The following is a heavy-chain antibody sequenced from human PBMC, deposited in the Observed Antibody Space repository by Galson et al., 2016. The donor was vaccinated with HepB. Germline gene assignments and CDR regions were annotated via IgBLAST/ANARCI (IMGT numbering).Heavy chain of an antibody. CDR1: GDSITATNW. D-gene: IGHD5-12*01. J-gene: IGHJ4*02. Sequence: SETLSLTCAVSGDSITATNWWSWVRQSPGKGLEWIGEISHSGSTNYNPALKSRVTISVDTSKNQFSLKLTSVTAADTAVYYCARDFSRYSGYDSVVRFDYWGQGTLVTASS. CDR2: ISHSGST. V-gene: IGHV4-4*02. CDR3: ARDFSRYSGYDSVVRFDY.